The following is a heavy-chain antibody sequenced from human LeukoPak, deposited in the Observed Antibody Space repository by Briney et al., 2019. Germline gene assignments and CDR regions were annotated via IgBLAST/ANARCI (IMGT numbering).Heavy chain of an antibody. Sequence: SSETLSLTCTVSGGSISSYYWSWIRQPPGKGLEWIGYTYYSGSTNYNPSLKSRVTISVDTSKNQFSLKLSSVTAADTAVYYCARAGDYGDSDYWGQGTLVTVSS. D-gene: IGHD4-17*01. J-gene: IGHJ4*02. CDR3: ARAGDYGDSDY. CDR2: TYYSGST. CDR1: GGSISSYY. V-gene: IGHV4-59*01.